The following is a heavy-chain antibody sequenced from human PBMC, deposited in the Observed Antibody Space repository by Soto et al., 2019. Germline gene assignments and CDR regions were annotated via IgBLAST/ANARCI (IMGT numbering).Heavy chain of an antibody. CDR3: AAVGGDSSGWYYFDY. J-gene: IGHJ4*02. V-gene: IGHV1-58*02. Sequence: SVKVSCKASGFTFTSSAMQWVRQARGQRLEWIGWIVVGSGNTNYAQKFQERVTITRDMSTSTAYMELSSLRSEDTAVYYCAAVGGDSSGWYYFDYWGQGTPVTVSS. D-gene: IGHD6-19*01. CDR2: IVVGSGNT. CDR1: GFTFTSSA.